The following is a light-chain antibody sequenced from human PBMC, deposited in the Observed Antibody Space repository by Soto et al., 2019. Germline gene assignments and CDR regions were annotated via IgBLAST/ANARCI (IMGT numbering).Light chain of an antibody. J-gene: IGLJ1*01. CDR1: SSDVGGGYNY. CDR2: EVS. Sequence: QSVLTQPASVSGSPGQSITISCTGTSSDVGGGYNYVSWYQHHPGKAPKLIIYEVSNRPSGVSTRFSASKSGNTASLTISGLQTEYEADYYCSSYTNRTTPLVFGTGTKLTVL. V-gene: IGLV2-14*01. CDR3: SSYTNRTTPLV.